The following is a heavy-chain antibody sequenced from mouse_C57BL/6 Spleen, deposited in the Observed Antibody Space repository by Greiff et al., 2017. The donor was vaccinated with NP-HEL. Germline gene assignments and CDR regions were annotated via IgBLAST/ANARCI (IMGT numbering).Heavy chain of an antibody. V-gene: IGHV1-47*01. D-gene: IGHD1-1*01. Sequence: QVQLKQSGAELVKPGASVKMSCKASGYTFTTYPIEWMKQNHGKSLEWIGNFHPYNDDTKYNEKFKGKATLTVEKSSSTVYLELSRLTSDDSAVYYCARHYYGSSDWYFDVWGTGTTVTVSS. CDR3: ARHYYGSSDWYFDV. CDR2: FHPYNDDT. J-gene: IGHJ1*03. CDR1: GYTFTTYP.